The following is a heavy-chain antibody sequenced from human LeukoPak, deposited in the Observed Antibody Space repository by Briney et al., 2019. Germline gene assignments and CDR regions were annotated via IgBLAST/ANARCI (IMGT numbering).Heavy chain of an antibody. J-gene: IGHJ5*02. V-gene: IGHV4-39*01. CDR2: VYYSGST. CDR3: ARLYYDSRGYYWFDP. CDR1: GGSFSGYY. Sequence: SETLSLTCAVYGGSFSGYYWGWIRQPPGRGLEWIGSVYYSGSTYSNPSLKSRVTVSVDTSKNQFSLRLYSVTAADTAVYYCARLYYDSRGYYWFDPWGQGTLVTVSS. D-gene: IGHD3-22*01.